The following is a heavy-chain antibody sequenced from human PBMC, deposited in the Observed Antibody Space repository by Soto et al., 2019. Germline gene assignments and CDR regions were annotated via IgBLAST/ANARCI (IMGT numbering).Heavy chain of an antibody. CDR2: IVVGSGNT. J-gene: IGHJ6*02. CDR1: GFTFTSSA. Sequence: ASVKVSCKASGFTFTSSAVQWVRQARGQRLEWIGWIVVGSGNTNYAQKFQERVTITRDMSTSTAYMELSSLRSEDTAVYYCAADLTTVTYYYYYGMDVWGQGTTVTVS. D-gene: IGHD4-17*01. CDR3: AADLTTVTYYYYYGMDV. V-gene: IGHV1-58*01.